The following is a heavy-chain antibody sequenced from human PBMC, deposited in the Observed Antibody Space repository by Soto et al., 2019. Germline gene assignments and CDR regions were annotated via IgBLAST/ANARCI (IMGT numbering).Heavy chain of an antibody. J-gene: IGHJ4*02. CDR1: GGSISSGGYN. CDR3: PGIYSGSPGGTLRY. Sequence: QVQLQESGPGLVKPSQTLSLTCTVSGGSISSGGYNWSWIRQHPGKGLEWIGYIYYSGSTYYNPSLKSRVTISVDTSKNQFSLKLSPVTAADTAVYYCPGIYSGSPGGTLRYWGQGTRVSVSS. CDR2: IYYSGST. D-gene: IGHD1-26*01. V-gene: IGHV4-31*03.